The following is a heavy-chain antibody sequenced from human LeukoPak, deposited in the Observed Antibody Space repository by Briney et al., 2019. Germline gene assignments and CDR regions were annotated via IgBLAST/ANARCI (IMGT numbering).Heavy chain of an antibody. J-gene: IGHJ4*02. CDR2: ITNDGSST. D-gene: IGHD3-16*01. Sequence: GGSLRLSCAASGLTFSSHWMHWVRQAPGKGLVWVSRITNDGSSTTYADSVKGRFTISRDNAKNMLYLQMNSLRAEDTAVYYCARVRGGNFDYWGQGTLVTVSS. CDR1: GLTFSSHW. V-gene: IGHV3-74*01. CDR3: ARVRGGNFDY.